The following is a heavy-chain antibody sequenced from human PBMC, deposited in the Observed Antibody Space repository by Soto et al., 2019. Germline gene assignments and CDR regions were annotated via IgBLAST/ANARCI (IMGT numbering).Heavy chain of an antibody. D-gene: IGHD4-17*01. J-gene: IGHJ4*02. V-gene: IGHV3-30-3*01. CDR3: ATTVTTSVPY. Sequence: QVQLVESGGGVVQPGRSLRLSCAASGFTFSSYAMHWVRQAPGKGLEWVAVISYDGSNKYYADSVKGGFTISRDNSKNTLYLQMNSLRAEDTAVYYGATTVTTSVPYWGQGTLVTVSS. CDR1: GFTFSSYA. CDR2: ISYDGSNK.